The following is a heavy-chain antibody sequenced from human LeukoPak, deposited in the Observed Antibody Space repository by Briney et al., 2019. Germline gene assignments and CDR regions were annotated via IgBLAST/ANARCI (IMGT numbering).Heavy chain of an antibody. V-gene: IGHV3-30-3*01. CDR2: ISYDGSNK. D-gene: IGHD5-18*01. CDR1: GFTFSSYA. CDR3: ANMRRGYSYVDY. J-gene: IGHJ4*02. Sequence: PGGSLRLSCAASGFTFSSYAMHWVRQAPGKGLEWVAVISYDGSNKYYADSVKGRFTISRDNSKNTLYLQTNSLRAEDTAVYYCANMRRGYSYVDYWGQGTLVTVSS.